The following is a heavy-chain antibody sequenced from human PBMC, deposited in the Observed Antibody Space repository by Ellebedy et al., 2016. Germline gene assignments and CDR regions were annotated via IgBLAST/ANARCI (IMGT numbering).Heavy chain of an antibody. Sequence: SETLSLXCTVSGGSINSVGYYWSWIRQHPGKGLEWIGYIYYSGSTYYNPSLKSRVTISVDTSKNQFSLDLTSVTVADTAVYYCARFSLSWTAFDYWGQGRQVTVSS. CDR3: ARFSLSWTAFDY. D-gene: IGHD1-1*01. V-gene: IGHV4-31*03. CDR1: GGSINSVGYY. J-gene: IGHJ4*02. CDR2: IYYSGST.